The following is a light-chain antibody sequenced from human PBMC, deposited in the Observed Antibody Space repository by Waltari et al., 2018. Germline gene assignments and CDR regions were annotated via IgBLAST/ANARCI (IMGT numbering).Light chain of an antibody. CDR1: QNVDINR. J-gene: IGKJ2*01. Sequence: EILLTQFPGTLSLSPGERVTLPCRASQNVDINRLSWYQQKFGQTPRLLIYGASNRAAGIPDRFSGSASGTYFTLTISILAPEDVAVYYCQQYGDSSFTFGQGTKLEIK. CDR3: QQYGDSSFT. V-gene: IGKV3-20*01. CDR2: GAS.